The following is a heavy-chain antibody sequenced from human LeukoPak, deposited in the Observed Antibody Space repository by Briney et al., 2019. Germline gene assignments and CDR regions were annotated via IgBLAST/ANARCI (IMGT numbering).Heavy chain of an antibody. D-gene: IGHD5-18*01. J-gene: IGHJ5*02. CDR1: GGSISSGGYY. CDR3: ARDDFVDIAMVRLYH. V-gene: IGHV4-39*07. CDR2: ICHSGST. Sequence: SETLSLTCTVSGGSISSGGYYWSWIRQHPGKGLEWIGEICHSGSTNYNPSLKSRVSISIDKSKNQFSLKLSSVTAADTAIYYCARDDFVDIAMVRLYHWGQGTLVTVSS.